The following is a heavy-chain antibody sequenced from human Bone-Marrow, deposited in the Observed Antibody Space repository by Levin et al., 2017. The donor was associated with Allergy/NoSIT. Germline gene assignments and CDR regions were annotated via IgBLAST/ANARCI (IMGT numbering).Heavy chain of an antibody. D-gene: IGHD2-15*01. CDR2: ISGSGGST. CDR1: GFTFSSYA. J-gene: IGHJ6*02. V-gene: IGHV3-23*01. CDR3: AEHTRLYCSGGSCYSHYYYYGMDV. Sequence: GESLKISCAASGFTFSSYAMSWVRQAPGKGLEWVSAISGSGGSTYYADSVKGRFTISRDNSKNTLYLQMNSLRAEDTAVYYCAEHTRLYCSGGSCYSHYYYYGMDVWGQGTTVTVSS.